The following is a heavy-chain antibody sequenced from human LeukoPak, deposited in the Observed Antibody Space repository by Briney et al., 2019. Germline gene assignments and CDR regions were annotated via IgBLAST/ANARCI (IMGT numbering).Heavy chain of an antibody. V-gene: IGHV4-39*07. CDR2: IYYSGST. Sequence: SETLSLTCTVSGGSISSSSYYWGWIRQPPGEGLEWIGSIYYSGSTYYNPSLKSRVTISVDTSKNQFSLKLSSVTAADTAVYYCARVYYSSSYDYWYFDLWGRGTLVTVSS. CDR1: GGSISSSSYY. CDR3: ARVYYSSSYDYWYFDL. D-gene: IGHD6-13*01. J-gene: IGHJ2*01.